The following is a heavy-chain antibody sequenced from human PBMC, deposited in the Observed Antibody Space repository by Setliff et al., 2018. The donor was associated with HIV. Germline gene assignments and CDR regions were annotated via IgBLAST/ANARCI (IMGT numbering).Heavy chain of an antibody. CDR2: INPNSADT. J-gene: IGHJ4*02. V-gene: IGHV1-2*02. D-gene: IGHD6-19*01. Sequence: ASVKVSCKASGYKFTGYYLQWVRQAPGQGLEWMAWINPNSADTRIAQKFEGRVTMTWDTSLNPVYMELRSLRSEDTAIYYCARSPLYGSSDYHIESWGQGTPVTVSS. CDR3: ARSPLYGSSDYHIES. CDR1: GYKFTGYY.